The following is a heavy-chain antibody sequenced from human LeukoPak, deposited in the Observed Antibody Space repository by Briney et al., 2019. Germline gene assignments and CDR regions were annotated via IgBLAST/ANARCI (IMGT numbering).Heavy chain of an antibody. D-gene: IGHD2-15*01. J-gene: IGHJ4*02. CDR3: ARLGVVAATAFDY. CDR2: IYYSGST. Sequence: SETQSLTCTVSGDSISSNYWSWTRQPPGKGLEWIGYIYYSGSTNYNPSLKSRVTISVDTSKNQFSLKLSSVTAADTAVYYCARLGVVAATAFDYWGQGTLVTVSS. V-gene: IGHV4-59*01. CDR1: GDSISSNY.